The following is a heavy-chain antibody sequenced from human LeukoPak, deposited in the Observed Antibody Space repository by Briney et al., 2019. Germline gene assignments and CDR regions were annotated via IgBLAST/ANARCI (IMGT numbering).Heavy chain of an antibody. V-gene: IGHV4-39*01. J-gene: IGHJ4*02. CDR3: ARHRYGTFDY. Sequence: KPSETLSLTCTVSGGSISSSSYYWGWIRQPPGKGLEWIGSINYSGNTYYNPSLKSRVTMSVDTSKNQLSLKLGSVTATDTAVYYCARHRYGTFDYWGQGTLVTVSS. CDR1: GGSISSSSYY. CDR2: INYSGNT. D-gene: IGHD2-8*01.